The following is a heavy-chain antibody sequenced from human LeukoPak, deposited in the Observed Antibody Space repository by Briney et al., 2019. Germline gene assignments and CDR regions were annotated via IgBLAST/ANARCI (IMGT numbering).Heavy chain of an antibody. V-gene: IGHV3-23*01. J-gene: IGHJ4*02. CDR2: VRGSGDTK. Sequence: PGGSLRLSCAASGFTFDMYAMNWVRQAPGEGLEWVSAVRGSGDTKYYADSVKGRFTISRDNSKNTLYLLMNDLRAEDTAVYYCAKDGETSLPPYYFDSWGQGTLVTVSS. CDR3: AKDGETSLPPYYFDS. CDR1: GFTFDMYA. D-gene: IGHD2-2*01.